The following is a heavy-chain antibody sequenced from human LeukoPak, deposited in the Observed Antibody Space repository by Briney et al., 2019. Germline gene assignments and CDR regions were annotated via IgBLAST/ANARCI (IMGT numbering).Heavy chain of an antibody. J-gene: IGHJ4*02. CDR3: AGAAMGVEGFDY. Sequence: GASVKVSCKASGYTFTGYYMHWVRQAPGQGLEWMGWINPNSGGTDYAQKFQGRVTMTRDTSISTAYMELSRLRSDDTAVYYCAGAAMGVEGFDYWGQGTLVTVSS. CDR2: INPNSGGT. D-gene: IGHD5-18*01. CDR1: GYTFTGYY. V-gene: IGHV1-2*02.